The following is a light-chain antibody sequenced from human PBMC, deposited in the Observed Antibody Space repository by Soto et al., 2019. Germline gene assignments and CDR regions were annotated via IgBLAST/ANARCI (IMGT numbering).Light chain of an antibody. CDR2: NNN. V-gene: IGLV1-44*01. CDR3: AAWDGDLNAVV. Sequence: QSLLTQPPSASETPGQRVIISCSGGSSNIGSNTVNWYQQVPGTAPKLLISNNNQRPSGVPDRFSGSKSGTSASLAISGLQSEDEADYYCAAWDGDLNAVVFGGGTKVTVL. J-gene: IGLJ2*01. CDR1: SSNIGSNT.